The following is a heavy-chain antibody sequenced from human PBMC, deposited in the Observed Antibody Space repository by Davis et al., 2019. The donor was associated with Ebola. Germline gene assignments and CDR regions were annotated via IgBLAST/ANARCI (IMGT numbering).Heavy chain of an antibody. J-gene: IGHJ5*02. Sequence: MPSETLSLTCAVYGGSFSGYYWSWIRQRPGKGLEWIGEINHSGSTNYNPSLKSRVTISVDTSKNQFSLKLSSVTAADTAVYYCARSVLRFLRAGFDPWGQGTLVTVSS. CDR3: ARSVLRFLRAGFDP. CDR1: GGSFSGYY. D-gene: IGHD3-3*01. V-gene: IGHV4-34*01. CDR2: INHSGST.